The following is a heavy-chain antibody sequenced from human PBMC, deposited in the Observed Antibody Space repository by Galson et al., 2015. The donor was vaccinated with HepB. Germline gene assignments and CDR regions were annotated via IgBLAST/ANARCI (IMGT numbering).Heavy chain of an antibody. Sequence: SVKVSCKASGYTFTSYGISWVRQAPGQGLEWMGWISAYNGNTNYAQKLQGRVTMTTDTSTSTAYMELRSLRSDDTAVYYCARDPNYGGYYYYYYMDVWGKGTTVAVSS. V-gene: IGHV1-18*01. J-gene: IGHJ6*03. D-gene: IGHD4-23*01. CDR3: ARDPNYGGYYYYYYMDV. CDR2: ISAYNGNT. CDR1: GYTFTSYG.